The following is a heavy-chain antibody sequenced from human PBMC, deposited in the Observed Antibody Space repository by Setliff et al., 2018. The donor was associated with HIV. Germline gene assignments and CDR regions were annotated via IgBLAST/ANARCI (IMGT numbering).Heavy chain of an antibody. D-gene: IGHD4-17*01. V-gene: IGHV4-59*01. CDR3: ASXQSVTYANFDH. Sequence: SETLSLTCTVSGGSISSYXXXWIRQPPGKGLEWVGYIYYSGSTNYNPSLKSRVTISVDRSKKQFSLKLTSVTAXDTAVYYCASXQSVTYANFDHWGQGTLVTVSS. CDR2: IYYSGST. CDR1: GGSISSYX. J-gene: IGHJ4*02.